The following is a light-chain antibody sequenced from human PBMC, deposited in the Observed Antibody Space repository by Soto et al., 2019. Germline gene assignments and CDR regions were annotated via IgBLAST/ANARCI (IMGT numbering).Light chain of an antibody. CDR3: QQYTTYWT. V-gene: IGKV1-5*01. Sequence: DIQMTQSPSTLSASVGDTVTVTCRASQSVSGWLAWYQQKPGKAPKLLIYDASSLDSGVPSRFSGSGSGTEFTLTISSLQPDDSATYYCQQYTTYWTFGQGTKVDIK. J-gene: IGKJ1*01. CDR2: DAS. CDR1: QSVSGW.